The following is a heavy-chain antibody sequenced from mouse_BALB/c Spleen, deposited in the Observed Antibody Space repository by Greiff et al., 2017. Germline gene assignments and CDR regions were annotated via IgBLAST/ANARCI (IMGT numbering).Heavy chain of an antibody. CDR2: ISDGGSYT. V-gene: IGHV5-4*02. D-gene: IGHD2-14*01. Sequence: EVKLVESGGGLVKPGGSLKLSCAASGFTFSDYYMYWVRQTPEKRLEWVATISDGGSYTYYPDSVKGRFTISRDNAKNNLYLQMSSLKSEDTAMYYCARGVRQGYYYAMDYWGQGTSVTVSS. CDR3: ARGVRQGYYYAMDY. CDR1: GFTFSDYY. J-gene: IGHJ4*01.